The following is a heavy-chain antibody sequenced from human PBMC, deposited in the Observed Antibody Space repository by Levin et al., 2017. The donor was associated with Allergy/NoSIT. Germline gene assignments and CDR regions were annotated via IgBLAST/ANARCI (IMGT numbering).Heavy chain of an antibody. Sequence: GGSLRLSCVGSGFAFNNYGMHWVRQAPGKGLEWVAFILFDGSVRYYRDSVRGRFTISRDSSRETLSLEMNSLRAEDRAVYYCAKERDLYDRSAQYLWFGMDVWGQGTTVTVSS. CDR1: GFAFNNYG. V-gene: IGHV3-30*02. CDR3: AKERDLYDRSAQYLWFGMDV. J-gene: IGHJ6*02. CDR2: ILFDGSVR. D-gene: IGHD3-22*01.